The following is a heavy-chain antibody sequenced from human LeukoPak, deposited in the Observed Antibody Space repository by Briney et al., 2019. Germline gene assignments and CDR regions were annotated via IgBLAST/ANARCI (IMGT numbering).Heavy chain of an antibody. CDR1: GGSISSYY. CDR2: IYTSGST. J-gene: IGHJ4*02. D-gene: IGHD3-3*01. CDR3: ARDAPFWSGYSPFHI. Sequence: SETLSLTCTVSGGSISSYYWSWIRQPAGKGLEWIGRIYTSGSTNYNPSLKSRVTMSVDTSNNQFSLKLSSVTAADTAVYYCARDAPFWSGYSPFHIWGQGTLVTVSS. V-gene: IGHV4-4*07.